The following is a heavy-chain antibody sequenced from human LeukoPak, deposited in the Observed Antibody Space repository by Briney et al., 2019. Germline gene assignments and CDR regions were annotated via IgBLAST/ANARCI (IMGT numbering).Heavy chain of an antibody. CDR2: INAGNGNT. V-gene: IGHV1-3*03. J-gene: IGHJ4*02. D-gene: IGHD3-16*01. CDR3: ARVTIWGYALDY. CDR1: GYTFTSYA. Sequence: ASVKVSCKASGYTFTSYAMHWVRQAPGQRLEWMGWINAGNGNTKYSQEFQGRVTITRDTSASTAYMELSSLRSEDMAVYYCARVTIWGYALDYWGQGTLVTVSS.